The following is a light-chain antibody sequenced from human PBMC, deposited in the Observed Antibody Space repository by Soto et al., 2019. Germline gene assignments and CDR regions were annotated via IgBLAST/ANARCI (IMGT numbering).Light chain of an antibody. CDR2: GAS. CDR1: QSISDT. J-gene: IGKJ1*01. Sequence: EIVMTKSPSTLSVSPGGRSTLSCMASQSISDTLAWYQQKPGQAPRLLIHGASTRATGFPARFSGSGSGTDFTLTISSLQSEDFAVYYCQQYNNWPWTFGQGTKVDIK. CDR3: QQYNNWPWT. V-gene: IGKV3-15*01.